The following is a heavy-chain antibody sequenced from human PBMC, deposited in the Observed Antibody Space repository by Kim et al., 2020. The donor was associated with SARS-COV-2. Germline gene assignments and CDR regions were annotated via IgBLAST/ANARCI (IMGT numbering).Heavy chain of an antibody. J-gene: IGHJ6*02. D-gene: IGHD6-19*01. V-gene: IGHV3-23*01. CDR3: AKGLGYYYYGMDV. Sequence: ADSGKGRFTISRDNSKNTLYLQMNSLRAEDTAVYYCAKGLGYYYYGMDVWGQGTTVTVSS.